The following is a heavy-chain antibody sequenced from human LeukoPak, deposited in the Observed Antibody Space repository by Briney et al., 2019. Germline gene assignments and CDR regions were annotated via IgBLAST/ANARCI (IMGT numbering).Heavy chain of an antibody. J-gene: IGHJ5*02. D-gene: IGHD3-10*01. CDR2: INHSGST. Sequence: SETLSLTCTVSGGSISSSSYYWGWIRQPPGKGLEWIGEINHSGSTNYNPSLKSRVTISVDTSKNQFSLKLSSVTAADTAVYYCARDGEWPLNWFDPWGQGTLVTVSP. CDR1: GGSISSSSYY. CDR3: ARDGEWPLNWFDP. V-gene: IGHV4-39*07.